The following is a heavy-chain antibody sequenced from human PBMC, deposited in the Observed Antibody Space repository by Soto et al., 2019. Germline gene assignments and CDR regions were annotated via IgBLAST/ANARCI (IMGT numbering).Heavy chain of an antibody. D-gene: IGHD6-6*01. CDR2: INHSGST. CDR1: GGSFSGYY. J-gene: IGHJ1*01. CDR3: ARGRHSSSSGQYFQH. Sequence: SETLSLTCAVYGGSFSGYYWSWIRQPPGKGLEWIGEINHSGSTNYNPSLKSRVTISVDTSKNQFSLKLSSVTAADTAVYYCARGRHSSSSGQYFQHWGQGTLVTVSS. V-gene: IGHV4-34*01.